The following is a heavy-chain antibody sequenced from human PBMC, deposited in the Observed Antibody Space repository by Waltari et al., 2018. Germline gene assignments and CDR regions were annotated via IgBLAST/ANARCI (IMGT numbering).Heavy chain of an antibody. CDR3: ARGDYPDYYYGMDV. J-gene: IGHJ6*02. CDR1: GYTFTGYY. D-gene: IGHD4-17*01. CDR2: INTNTGNP. V-gene: IGHV7-4-1*02. Sequence: QVQLVQSGAEVKKPGASVKVSCKASGYTFTGYYMHWVRQAPGQGLEWMGWINTNTGNPTYAQGFTGRFVFSLDTSVSTAYLQISSLKAEDTAVYYCARGDYPDYYYGMDVWGQGTTVIVSS.